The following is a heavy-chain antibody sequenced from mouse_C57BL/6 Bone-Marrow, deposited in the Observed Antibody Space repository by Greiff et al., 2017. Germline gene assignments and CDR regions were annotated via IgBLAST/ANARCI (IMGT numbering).Heavy chain of an antibody. CDR3: ERSRGWAWFAY. D-gene: IGHD1-1*02. V-gene: IGHV1-82*01. J-gene: IGHJ3*01. CDR1: GYAFSSSW. CDR2: IYPGDGDT. Sequence: QVQLQQSGPELVKPGASVKISCKASGYAFSSSWMNWVKQRPGKGLEWIGRIYPGDGDTNYNGKFKGKATLTADKSSSTAYMQLSSLTSEDSAVXFCERSRGWAWFAYWGQGTLVTVSA.